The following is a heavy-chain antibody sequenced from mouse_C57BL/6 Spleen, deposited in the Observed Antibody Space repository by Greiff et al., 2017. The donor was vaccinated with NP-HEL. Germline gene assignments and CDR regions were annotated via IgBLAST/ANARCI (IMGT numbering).Heavy chain of an antibody. Sequence: EVKLQESGPGLVKPSQSLSLTCSVTGYSITSGYYWNWIRQFPGNKLEWMGYISYDGSNNYNPSLKNRISITRDTSKNQFFLKLNSVTTEDTATYYCARARNYDYSYYYAMDYWGQGTSVTVSS. CDR2: ISYDGSN. CDR1: GYSITSGYY. CDR3: ARARNYDYSYYYAMDY. V-gene: IGHV3-6*01. J-gene: IGHJ4*01. D-gene: IGHD2-4*01.